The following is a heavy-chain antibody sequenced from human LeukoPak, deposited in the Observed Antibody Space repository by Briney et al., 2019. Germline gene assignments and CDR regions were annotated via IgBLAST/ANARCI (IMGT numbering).Heavy chain of an antibody. J-gene: IGHJ4*02. CDR2: ISSSSTI. D-gene: IGHD4-17*01. CDR3: ARSVGSTVTPFDY. V-gene: IGHV3-48*02. Sequence: SGGSLRLSCAASGFTFSSYSMNWVRQAPGKGLEWVSYISSSSTIYYADSVKGRFTISRDNAKNSLYLQMNSLRDEDTAVYYCARSVGSTVTPFDYWGQGTLVTVSS. CDR1: GFTFSSYS.